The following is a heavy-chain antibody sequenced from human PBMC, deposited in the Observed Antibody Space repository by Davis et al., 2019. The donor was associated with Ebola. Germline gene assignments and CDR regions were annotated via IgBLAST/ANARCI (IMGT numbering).Heavy chain of an antibody. V-gene: IGHV3-23*01. CDR3: AKKGSGSWYPEF. D-gene: IGHD6-13*01. CDR2: ISASGGST. CDR1: GITFSSYASSYA. J-gene: IGHJ4*02. Sequence: GESLKISCAASGITFSSYASSYAMTWVRQAPGKGLEWVSAISASGGSTYYADSVKGRFTISRDNSKNTLYVQMDSLRAEDTAVYYCAKKGSGSWYPEFWGQGTLVPVSS.